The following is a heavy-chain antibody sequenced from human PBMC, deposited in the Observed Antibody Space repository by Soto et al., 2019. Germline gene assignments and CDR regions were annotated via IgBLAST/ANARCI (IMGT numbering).Heavy chain of an antibody. V-gene: IGHV3-33*01. D-gene: IGHD3-9*01. CDR2: IWYDGSNK. CDR3: ARDFDYDGSCYYYYGMDV. J-gene: IGHJ6*02. Sequence: QVQLVESGGGVVQPGRSLRLSCAASGFTFSSYGMHWVRQAPGKGLEWVAVIWYDGSNKHYADSGKGRFTISRDNSKTTLYLQMNSLRAEDTAVYYCARDFDYDGSCYYYYGMDVWGQGTTVTVSS. CDR1: GFTFSSYG.